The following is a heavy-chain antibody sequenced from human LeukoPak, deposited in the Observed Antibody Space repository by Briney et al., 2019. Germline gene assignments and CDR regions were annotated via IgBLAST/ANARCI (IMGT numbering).Heavy chain of an antibody. J-gene: IGHJ4*02. CDR2: IYTSGST. D-gene: IGHD3-9*01. CDR3: ARVAGYSKSYYFDY. V-gene: IGHV4-4*07. Sequence: SETLSLTCTVSGGSISSYYWSWIRQPAGKGLEWIGRIYTSGSTNYNPSLKSRVTMSVDTSKNQFSLKLSSVTAADTAVYYCARVAGYSKSYYFDYWGQGTLVTVSS. CDR1: GGSISSYY.